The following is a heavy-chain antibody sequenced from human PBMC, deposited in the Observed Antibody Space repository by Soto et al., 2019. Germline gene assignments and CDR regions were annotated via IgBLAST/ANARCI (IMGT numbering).Heavy chain of an antibody. V-gene: IGHV1-18*01. CDR2: ISAYNGNT. D-gene: IGHD4-4*01. CDR1: GYTFTSYG. J-gene: IGHJ6*02. Sequence: ASVKVSCKASGYTFTSYGISWVRQAPGQGLEWMGWISAYNGNTNYAQKLQGRVAMTTDTSTSTAYMELRSLRSDDTAVYYCARGLYSKSFRFSGMDVWGQGTTVTVSS. CDR3: ARGLYSKSFRFSGMDV.